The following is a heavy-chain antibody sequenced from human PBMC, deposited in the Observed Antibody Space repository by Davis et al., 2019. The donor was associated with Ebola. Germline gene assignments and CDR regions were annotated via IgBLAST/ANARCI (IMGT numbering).Heavy chain of an antibody. CDR1: GYTFTGYY. CDR3: ARAVSPTSDYYMDV. CDR2: INPNSGNT. J-gene: IGHJ6*03. D-gene: IGHD5/OR15-5a*01. Sequence: AASVKVSCKASGYTFTGYYMHWVRQAPGQGLEWMGWINPNSGNTNYAQKFQDWVTMTRDTSISTAYVELSGLTSDDTALYSCARAVSPTSDYYMDVWGKGTAVTVSS. V-gene: IGHV1-2*04.